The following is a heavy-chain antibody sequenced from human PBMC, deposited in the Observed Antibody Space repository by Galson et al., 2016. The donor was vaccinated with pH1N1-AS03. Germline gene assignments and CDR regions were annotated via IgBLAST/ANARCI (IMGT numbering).Heavy chain of an antibody. V-gene: IGHV3-33*03. CDR1: GFTFSSYG. CDR2: IWYDGSNK. D-gene: IGHD5-18*01. J-gene: IGHJ3*02. CDR3: IKEGNRLQSRRSDAFDI. Sequence: SLRLSCAASGFTFSSYGMHWVRQTPGKGLEWVAVIWYDGSNKYYADSVKGRFTISRDKSKNTVYLQMSSLRTEDTAVYYCIKEGNRLQSRRSDAFDIWGRGTMVTVSS.